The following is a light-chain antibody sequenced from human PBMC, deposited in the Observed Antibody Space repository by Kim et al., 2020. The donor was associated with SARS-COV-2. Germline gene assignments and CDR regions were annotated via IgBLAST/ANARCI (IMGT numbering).Light chain of an antibody. CDR1: QDISSW. J-gene: IGKJ4*01. CDR3: QQTHSFPLT. V-gene: IGKV1D-12*01. CDR2: EAS. Sequence: APVGDRVTITCRARQDISSWLGWYQQKPGKAPKVLIYEASNLQSGVPSRFSGSGSGTDFTLTINSLQPEDFATYYCQQTHSFPLTFGGGTKVDIK.